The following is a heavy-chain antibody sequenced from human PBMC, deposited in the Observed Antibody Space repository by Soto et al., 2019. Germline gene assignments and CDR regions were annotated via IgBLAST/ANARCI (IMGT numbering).Heavy chain of an antibody. CDR3: ARAPVVAGPTGEYFDY. Sequence: GGSLRLSCAASGFTFSSYAMHWVRQAPGKGLEWVAVISYDGSNKYYADSVKGRFTISRENSKNTLYLQMNSLRAEDTAVYYCARAPVVAGPTGEYFDYWGQGTLVTVSS. V-gene: IGHV3-30-3*01. CDR2: ISYDGSNK. J-gene: IGHJ4*02. CDR1: GFTFSSYA. D-gene: IGHD6-19*01.